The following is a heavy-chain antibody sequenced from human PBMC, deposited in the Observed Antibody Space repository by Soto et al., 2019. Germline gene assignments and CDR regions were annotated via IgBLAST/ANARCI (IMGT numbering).Heavy chain of an antibody. Sequence: QVQLQQWGAGLLKPSETLSLTCAVYGGSFSGYYWSWIRQPPGKGLEWIGEINHSGSTNYNPSLKSRVTISVDTSKNQFSLKLSSVTAADTAVYYCAGSGYGGNWGYWGQGTLVTVSS. V-gene: IGHV4-34*01. J-gene: IGHJ4*02. D-gene: IGHD6-25*01. CDR3: AGSGYGGNWGY. CDR1: GGSFSGYY. CDR2: INHSGST.